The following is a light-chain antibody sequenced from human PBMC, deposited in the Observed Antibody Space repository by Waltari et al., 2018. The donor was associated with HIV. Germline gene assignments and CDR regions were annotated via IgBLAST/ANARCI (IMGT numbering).Light chain of an antibody. J-gene: IGKJ2*01. CDR2: SAS. CDR3: QQYNNWPPYT. CDR1: QNIKSD. V-gene: IGKV3-15*01. Sequence: EIVMSQSPATLSVSPGERATLSCRASQNIKSDLAWYQQKPGQTPRLLIYSASTRAAGIPDRFSGSGSGTEFTLTISSLQSEDFAVYYCQQYNNWPPYTFGQGTKLEIK.